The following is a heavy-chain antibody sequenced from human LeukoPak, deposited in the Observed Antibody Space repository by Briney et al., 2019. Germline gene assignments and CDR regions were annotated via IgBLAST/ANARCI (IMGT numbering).Heavy chain of an antibody. J-gene: IGHJ4*02. Sequence: PSETLSLTCTVSGGSISSGDYYWSWIRQPPGKGLEWIGEINHSGSTNYNPSLKSRVTISVDTSKNQFSLKLSSVTAADTAVYYCARVGIASYYFDYWGQGTLVTVSS. CDR2: INHSGST. CDR1: GGSISSGDYY. CDR3: ARVGIASYYFDY. D-gene: IGHD6-13*01. V-gene: IGHV4-39*07.